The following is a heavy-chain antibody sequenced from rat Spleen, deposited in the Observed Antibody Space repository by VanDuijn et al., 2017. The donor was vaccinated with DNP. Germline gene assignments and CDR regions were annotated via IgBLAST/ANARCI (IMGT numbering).Heavy chain of an antibody. CDR2: INYSGGT. Sequence: EVQLQESGPGLVKPSQSLSLTCSVTGYSITSTYWGWIRKFPGNKMEWMGYINYSGGTGLNPSLKSRISITRDTSKNQFFLQLNSVTTEDTATYYCARSAIASPFDYWGQGVMVTVSS. J-gene: IGHJ2*01. CDR3: ARSAIASPFDY. V-gene: IGHV3-1*01. CDR1: GYSITSTY. D-gene: IGHD1-2*01.